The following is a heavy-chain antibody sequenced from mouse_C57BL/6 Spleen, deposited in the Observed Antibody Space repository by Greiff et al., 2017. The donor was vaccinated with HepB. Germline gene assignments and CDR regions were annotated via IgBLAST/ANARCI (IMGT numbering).Heavy chain of an antibody. D-gene: IGHD2-4*01. V-gene: IGHV1-5*01. CDR1: GYTFTSYW. Sequence: VQLQQSGTVLARPGASVKMSCKTSGYTFTSYWMHWVKQRPGQGLEWIGAIYPGNSDTSYNQKFKSKAKLTAVTSASTAYMELSSLTNEDSAVYYCTRWGDYDCFDYWGQGTTLTVSS. CDR2: IYPGNSDT. CDR3: TRWGDYDCFDY. J-gene: IGHJ2*01.